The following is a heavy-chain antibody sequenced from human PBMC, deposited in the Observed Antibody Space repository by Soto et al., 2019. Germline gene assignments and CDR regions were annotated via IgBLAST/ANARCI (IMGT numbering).Heavy chain of an antibody. Sequence: QVQLVQSGAEVQKPGSSVKVSCKASGGTFSSYAISWVRQAPGQGLEWMGGIIPIFGTANYAQKFQGRVTITADESTSTAYMELSSLRSEDTAVYYCARDRNYGDYDYYYGMDVWGQGTTVTVSS. CDR3: ARDRNYGDYDYYYGMDV. V-gene: IGHV1-69*01. D-gene: IGHD4-17*01. CDR1: GGTFSSYA. J-gene: IGHJ6*02. CDR2: IIPIFGTA.